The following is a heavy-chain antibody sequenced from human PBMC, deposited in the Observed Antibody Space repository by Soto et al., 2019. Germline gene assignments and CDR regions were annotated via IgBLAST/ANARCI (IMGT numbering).Heavy chain of an antibody. Sequence: QVQLVQSGAEVKKPGSSVKVSCKAPGGTFSTYIISWVRQAPGQGLEWMGRIIPIPDITNYAQKFQGRVTITADKSTSIAYMELSSLGSEDTAVYYCAGDRIPTRGDAFDLWGQGTMVTVS. CDR2: IIPIPDIT. V-gene: IGHV1-69*02. J-gene: IGHJ3*01. CDR1: GGTFSTYI. D-gene: IGHD2-21*01. CDR3: AGDRIPTRGDAFDL.